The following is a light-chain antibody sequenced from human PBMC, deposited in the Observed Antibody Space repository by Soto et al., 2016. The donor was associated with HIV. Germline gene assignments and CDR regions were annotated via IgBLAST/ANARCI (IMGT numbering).Light chain of an antibody. J-gene: IGKJ2*01. CDR1: GDISNY. Sequence: DIQMTQSPSSLSASVGDRVTITCQASGDISNYLNWLQQKPGKAPKLLISDASNLEPGVPSRFSASGSGTDYSFTINSLQSEDVATYYCQQYDDFPYTFGQGTKLEIK. V-gene: IGKV1-33*01. CDR3: QQYDDFPYT. CDR2: DAS.